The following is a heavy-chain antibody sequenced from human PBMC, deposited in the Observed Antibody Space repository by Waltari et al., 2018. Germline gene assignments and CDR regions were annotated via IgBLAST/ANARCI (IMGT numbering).Heavy chain of an antibody. CDR2: ISGSGDGT. D-gene: IGHD3-22*01. CDR3: AADLGSGGYYLVHFDY. J-gene: IGHJ4*02. Sequence: EVQLLESGGGLVQPGGSLRLSCPTSGFPFSSCAMNWVRQAPGKGLQWVSGISGSGDGTFYVDSVKGRFTISRDNSKNTLYLQMNSLRAEDTALYYCAADLGSGGYYLVHFDYWGQGTLVTVSS. V-gene: IGHV3-23*01. CDR1: GFPFSSCA.